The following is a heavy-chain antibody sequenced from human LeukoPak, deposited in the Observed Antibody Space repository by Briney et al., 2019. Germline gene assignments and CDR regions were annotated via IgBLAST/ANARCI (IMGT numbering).Heavy chain of an antibody. Sequence: SETLSLTCTVSGGSISSGGYYWSWIRQHPGKGLEWIGYIYYSGSTYYNPSLKSRVTISVDTSKNQFSLKLSSVTAADTAVYYCARVRRRYFDWLLSETLYYFDYWGQGTLVTVSS. CDR2: IYYSGST. CDR1: GGSISSGGYY. J-gene: IGHJ4*02. D-gene: IGHD3-9*01. V-gene: IGHV4-31*03. CDR3: ARVRRRYFDWLLSETLYYFDY.